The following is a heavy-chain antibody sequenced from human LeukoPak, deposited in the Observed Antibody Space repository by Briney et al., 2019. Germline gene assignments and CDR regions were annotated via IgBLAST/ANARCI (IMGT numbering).Heavy chain of an antibody. D-gene: IGHD4-11*01. Sequence: GGSLRLSCAASGFTFSSYAMHWVRQAPGKGLEGVAVISYDGSNKYYADSVKGRFTISRDNSKNTLYLQMNSLRAEDTAVYYCARPCMTTVTTYFDYWGQGTLVTVSS. J-gene: IGHJ4*02. CDR1: GFTFSSYA. V-gene: IGHV3-30-3*01. CDR3: ARPCMTTVTTYFDY. CDR2: ISYDGSNK.